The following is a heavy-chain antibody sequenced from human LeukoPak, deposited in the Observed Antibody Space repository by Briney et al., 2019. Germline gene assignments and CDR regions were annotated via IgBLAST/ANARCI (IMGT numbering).Heavy chain of an antibody. V-gene: IGHV6-1*01. Sequence: SQTLSLTCVISGDSVSGSSVAWNWIRQSPARGLEWLGRAYYRSKGHIDYDVSVKSRITISPDTSKNQLSLQLNSVTPEDTAVYYCVRQERPDFDYWGQGTLVTVSA. CDR2: AYYRSKGHI. CDR3: VRQERPDFDY. J-gene: IGHJ4*02. CDR1: GDSVSGSSVA.